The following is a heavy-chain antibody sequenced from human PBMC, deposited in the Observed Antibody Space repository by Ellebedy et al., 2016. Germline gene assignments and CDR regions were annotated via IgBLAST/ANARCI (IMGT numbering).Heavy chain of an antibody. V-gene: IGHV4-59*01. Sequence: SETLSLTCTVSGGSISSYYWGWIRQPPGKGLEWIGYIHYSGSTHSHPSLNIRVSISIDPSKRQFSLELSSVTAADTAVYYCAKYCGVGKCLDHWGQGTLITVSS. CDR1: GGSISSYY. CDR3: AKYCGVGKCLDH. D-gene: IGHD2-21*01. CDR2: IHYSGST. J-gene: IGHJ4*02.